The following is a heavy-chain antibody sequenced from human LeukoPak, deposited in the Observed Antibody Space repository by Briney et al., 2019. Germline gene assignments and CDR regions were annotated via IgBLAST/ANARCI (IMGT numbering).Heavy chain of an antibody. CDR2: IKEDGSEK. D-gene: IGHD6-25*01. CDR1: AFTFSGHW. V-gene: IGHV3-7*05. Sequence: GGSLRLSCAASAFTFSGHWMSWVRQAPGKGLEWVANIKEDGSEKYYVDSVKGRFTISRNNAKNSLYLQMNSLRAEDTAVYYCAREKAAAGSRLFGMEVWGQGTTVTVSS. J-gene: IGHJ6*02. CDR3: AREKAAAGSRLFGMEV.